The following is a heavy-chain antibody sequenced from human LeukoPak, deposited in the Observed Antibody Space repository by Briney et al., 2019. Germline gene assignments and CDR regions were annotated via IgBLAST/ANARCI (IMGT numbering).Heavy chain of an antibody. CDR3: ARGCGSGTYYHWYFDL. D-gene: IGHD3-10*01. CDR1: RFTFSTCG. Sequence: GGSLRLSCAASRFTFSTCGMHWVRQAPGKGLEWLAVIWNDGGDKYYAESVKGRFTISRDNSQNTLYLQMNSLRAEDTAVYYCARGCGSGTYYHWYFDLWGRGTLVTVSS. CDR2: IWNDGGDK. V-gene: IGHV3-33*01. J-gene: IGHJ2*01.